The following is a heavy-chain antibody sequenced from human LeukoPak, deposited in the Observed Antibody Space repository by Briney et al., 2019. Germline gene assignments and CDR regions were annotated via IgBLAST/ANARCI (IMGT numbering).Heavy chain of an antibody. CDR3: ARRKFGDYPFDY. CDR1: GFTFSSYE. V-gene: IGHV3-48*03. J-gene: IGHJ4*02. Sequence: GGSLRLSCAASGFTFSSYEMNWVRQAPGKGLEWVSYISSSGSTIYYADSAKGRFTISRDNAKNSLYLQMNSLRAEDTAVYYCARRKFGDYPFDYWGQGTLVTVSS. CDR2: ISSSGSTI. D-gene: IGHD4-17*01.